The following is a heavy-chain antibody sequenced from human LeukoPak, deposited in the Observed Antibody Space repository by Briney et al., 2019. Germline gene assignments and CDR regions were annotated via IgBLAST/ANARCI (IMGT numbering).Heavy chain of an antibody. V-gene: IGHV4-4*09. J-gene: IGHJ5*02. D-gene: IGHD1-26*01. CDR2: IHSSGYT. Sequence: SETLSLTCTVSGGSVSGNYWSWIRQPPGQGLEWIAYIHSSGYTNYNPYLQRRVTISVDTSKNQFSLKVASVTAADTAIYYCAQRQGPTSGSYDYFDPWGPGAPVTVSS. CDR1: GGSVSGNY. CDR3: AQRQGPTSGSYDYFDP.